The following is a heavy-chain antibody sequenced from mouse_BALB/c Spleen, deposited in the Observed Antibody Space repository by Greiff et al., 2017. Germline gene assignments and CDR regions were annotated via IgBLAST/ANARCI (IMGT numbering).Heavy chain of an antibody. V-gene: IGHV4-1*02. CDR2: INPDSSTI. J-gene: IGHJ3*01. CDR3: ARPGGYYGWFAY. D-gene: IGHD1-1*01. Sequence: EVQLVESGGGLVQPGGSLKLSCAASGFDFSRYWMSWVRQAPGKGLEWIGEINPDSSTINYTPSLKDKFIISRDNAKNTLYLQMSKVRSEDTALYYCARPGGYYGWFAYWGQGTLVTVSA. CDR1: GFDFSRYW.